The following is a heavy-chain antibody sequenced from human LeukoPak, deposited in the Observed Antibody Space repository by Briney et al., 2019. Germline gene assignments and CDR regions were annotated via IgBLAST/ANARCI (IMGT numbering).Heavy chain of an antibody. J-gene: IGHJ4*02. Sequence: HPGGSLRLSCAASGFTFSSHAMSWVRQAPGKGLEWVSAISGSGGSTYYADSVKGRFTISRDNSKNTLYLQMNSLRAEDTAVYYCARDYCSSTSCLFDYWGQGTLVTVS. CDR2: ISGSGGST. CDR1: GFTFSSHA. D-gene: IGHD2-2*01. CDR3: ARDYCSSTSCLFDY. V-gene: IGHV3-23*01.